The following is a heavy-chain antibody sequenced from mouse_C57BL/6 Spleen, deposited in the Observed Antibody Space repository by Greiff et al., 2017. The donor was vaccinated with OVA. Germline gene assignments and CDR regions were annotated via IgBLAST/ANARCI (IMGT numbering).Heavy chain of an antibody. CDR3: ARRHDYDEGGFAY. CDR2: INPSSGYT. Sequence: VNLVESGAELARPGASVKMSCKASGYTFTSYTMHWVKQRPGQGLEWIGYINPSSGYTKYNQKFKDKATLTADKSSSTAYMQLSSLTSEDSAVYYCARRHDYDEGGFAYWGQGTLVTVSA. CDR1: GYTFTSYT. V-gene: IGHV1-4*01. D-gene: IGHD2-4*01. J-gene: IGHJ3*01.